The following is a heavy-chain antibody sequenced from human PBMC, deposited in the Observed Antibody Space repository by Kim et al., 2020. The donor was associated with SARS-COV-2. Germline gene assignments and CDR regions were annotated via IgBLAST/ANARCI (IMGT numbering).Heavy chain of an antibody. D-gene: IGHD3-10*01. V-gene: IGHV3-9*01. CDR3: GKDVEKLVRGVMGH. Sequence: YADSVRGRFTISRDNAKNSLYLQMSGLRVEDTDFYYCGKDVEKLVRGVMGHWGQGTLVTVSS. J-gene: IGHJ4*02.